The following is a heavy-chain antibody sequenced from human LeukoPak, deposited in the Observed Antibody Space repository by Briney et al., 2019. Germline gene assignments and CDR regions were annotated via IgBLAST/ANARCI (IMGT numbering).Heavy chain of an antibody. CDR2: INPSGGST. CDR1: GYTFTSYY. CDR3: ARDGLRDIVLTAGMDV. D-gene: IGHD2-8*01. Sequence: ASVKVSCKASGYTFTSYYMHWVRQAPGQGLEWMGVINPSGGSTSYAQKFQGRVTMTRDTSTSTVYMELSSLRSEDTAVYYCARDGLRDIVLTAGMDVWGQGTTVTVSS. V-gene: IGHV1-46*01. J-gene: IGHJ6*02.